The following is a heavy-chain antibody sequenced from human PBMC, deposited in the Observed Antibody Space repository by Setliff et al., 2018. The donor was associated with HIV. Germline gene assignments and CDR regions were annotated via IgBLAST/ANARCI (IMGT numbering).Heavy chain of an antibody. J-gene: IGHJ3*02. Sequence: PGGSLRLSCVASGITVSGIYMTWVRQAPGKGLEWVSVINGGTTTYYADSVKGRFTISRDNAKITLYLQMNSLTAEDTAVYYCVRSGFLGAFDIWGLGTTVTVS. V-gene: IGHV3-66*01. CDR1: GITVSGIY. D-gene: IGHD1-26*01. CDR2: INGGTTT. CDR3: VRSGFLGAFDI.